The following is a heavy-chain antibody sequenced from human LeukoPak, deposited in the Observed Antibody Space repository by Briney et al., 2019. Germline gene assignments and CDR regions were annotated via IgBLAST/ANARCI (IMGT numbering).Heavy chain of an antibody. V-gene: IGHV3-30-3*01. CDR2: ISYDGSNK. D-gene: IGHD3-10*01. CDR1: GFTFSSYA. CDR3: AKEKAGPGGQVGYYYMDV. Sequence: GGSLRLSCAASGFTFSSYAMHWVRQAPGKGLEWVAVISYDGSNKYYADSVKGRFTISRDNSKNTLYLQMNSLRAEDTAVYYCAKEKAGPGGQVGYYYMDVWGKGTTVTVSS. J-gene: IGHJ6*03.